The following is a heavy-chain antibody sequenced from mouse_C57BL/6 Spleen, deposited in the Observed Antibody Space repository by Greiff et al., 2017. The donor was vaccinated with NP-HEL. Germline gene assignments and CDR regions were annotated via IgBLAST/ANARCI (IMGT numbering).Heavy chain of an antibody. D-gene: IGHD2-3*01. CDR2: IDPEDGDT. CDR1: GFNIKDYY. CDR3: SMMVTTNYAMDY. V-gene: IGHV14-1*01. J-gene: IGHJ4*01. Sequence: EVQLQESGAELVRPGASVKLSCTASGFNIKDYYMHWVKQRPEQGLEWIGRIDPEDGDTEYAPKFQGKATMTADTSSNTAYLQLSSLTSEDTAVYYCSMMVTTNYAMDYWGQGTSVTVSS.